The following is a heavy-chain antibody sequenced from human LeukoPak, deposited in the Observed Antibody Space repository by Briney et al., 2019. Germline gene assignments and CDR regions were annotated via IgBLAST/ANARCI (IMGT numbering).Heavy chain of an antibody. CDR1: GFTFSSYW. D-gene: IGHD2-2*01. CDR2: IKQDGSEK. V-gene: IGHV3-7*01. Sequence: QSGGSLRLSCAASGFTFSSYWMSWVRQAPGKGLEWVANIKQDGSEKYYVDSVKGRFTISRDNAKTSLYLHMNSLRAEDTAVYYCARDGVPAARDLWGQGTMVIVSS. J-gene: IGHJ3*01. CDR3: ARDGVPAARDL.